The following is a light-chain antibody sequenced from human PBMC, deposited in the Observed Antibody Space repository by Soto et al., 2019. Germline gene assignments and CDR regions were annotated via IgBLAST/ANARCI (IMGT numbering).Light chain of an antibody. CDR3: KSYAGSNTYV. Sequence: QSVLTQPPSASGSPGRSVTISCTGTKNDVGFYDFVSWYQHHPGKAPRLIIYEVVQRPSGVPDRFSGSKSGNTASLTVSGLQAADEADYFCKSYAGSNTYVFGSGTKVTV. J-gene: IGLJ1*01. CDR1: KNDVGFYDF. CDR2: EVV. V-gene: IGLV2-8*01.